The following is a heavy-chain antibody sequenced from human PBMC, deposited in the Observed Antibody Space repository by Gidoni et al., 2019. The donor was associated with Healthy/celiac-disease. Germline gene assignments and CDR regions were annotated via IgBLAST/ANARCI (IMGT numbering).Heavy chain of an antibody. D-gene: IGHD3-3*01. Sequence: EVPLVASGGGLVKPGGSLRLSCAASGFPFSSYSINWVLPALGKGLEWVSSISSRSSYISYADSVKGRFTISRDNAKNALYLQMNSLRAEDTAVYYCARETSIRFLEWLPKYYFDYWGQGTLVTVSS. CDR3: ARETSIRFLEWLPKYYFDY. CDR2: ISSRSSYI. V-gene: IGHV3-21*01. J-gene: IGHJ4*02. CDR1: GFPFSSYS.